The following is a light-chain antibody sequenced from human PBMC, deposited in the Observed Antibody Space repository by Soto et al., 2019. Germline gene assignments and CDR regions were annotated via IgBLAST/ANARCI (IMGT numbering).Light chain of an antibody. CDR2: GSS. V-gene: IGKV3-20*01. CDR3: LQYGSSPPLA. J-gene: IGKJ4*01. CDR1: QSVSSSY. Sequence: DTVLTQSPGTLSLSPGERATLSCRASQSVSSSYSAWYPQKPGQAPRLLIYGSSARATGIPDRFSGSGSGTDFTLTISRLEPEDFAVYYCLQYGSSPPLAFGGGTKVEIK.